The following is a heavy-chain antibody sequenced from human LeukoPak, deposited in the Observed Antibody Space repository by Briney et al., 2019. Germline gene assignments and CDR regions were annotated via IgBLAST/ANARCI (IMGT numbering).Heavy chain of an antibody. CDR1: GFTFSSYS. CDR2: ISSSSSYI. J-gene: IGHJ5*02. D-gene: IGHD4-17*01. V-gene: IGHV3-21*01. CDR3: ATLATVTTSFSP. Sequence: GGSLRLSCAASGFTFSSYSMNWVRQAPGKGLEWVSSISSSSSYIYYADSGKGRFTISRDNAKNSLYLHMNSLRAEDTAVYYCATLATVTTSFSPWGQGTLVTVSS.